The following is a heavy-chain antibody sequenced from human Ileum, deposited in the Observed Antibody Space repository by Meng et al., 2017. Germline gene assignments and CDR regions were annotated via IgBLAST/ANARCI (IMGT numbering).Heavy chain of an antibody. V-gene: IGHV3-7*01. CDR2: INEDERAK. CDR3: ARSPVARGVIGY. CDR1: GFTFSSYW. J-gene: IGHJ4*02. D-gene: IGHD3-10*01. Sequence: GGSLRLSCAVSGFTFSSYWMSWVRQAPGKGLEWVANINEDERAKYYVDSVKGRFTISRDNAKNSLFLQMNSLRAEDTAVYYCARSPVARGVIGYWGQGTLVTVSS.